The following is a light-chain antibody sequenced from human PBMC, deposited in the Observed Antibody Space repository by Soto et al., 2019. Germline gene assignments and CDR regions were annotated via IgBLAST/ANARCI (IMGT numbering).Light chain of an antibody. CDR2: AAS. J-gene: IGKJ1*01. Sequence: DIQMTQSPSSLSASVGDRVTITCRASQSVSSYLNWYQQQPGTAPKLLIYAASSLQRGVPSRFTGSGTGTEVTVTMRSLQPEDFATCYYQQSYTTTWTFGQGTKVEIK. CDR3: QQSYTTTWT. CDR1: QSVSSY. V-gene: IGKV1-39*01.